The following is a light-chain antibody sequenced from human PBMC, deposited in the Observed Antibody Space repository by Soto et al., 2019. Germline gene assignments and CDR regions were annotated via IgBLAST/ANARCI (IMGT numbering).Light chain of an antibody. Sequence: EIVLTQSPGTLSLSPGERATLSCRASQSVSSSYLAWYQQKPGQAPRLLIYGASSRATGIPDRFSGSGSGTDFTLTISRLEPEDFATYFCQQYNTFPYTFGQGTKLVI. CDR1: QSVSSSY. J-gene: IGKJ2*01. CDR3: QQYNTFPYT. CDR2: GAS. V-gene: IGKV3-20*01.